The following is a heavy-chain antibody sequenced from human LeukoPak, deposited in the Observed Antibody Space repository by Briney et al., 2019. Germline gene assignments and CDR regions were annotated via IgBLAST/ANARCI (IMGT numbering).Heavy chain of an antibody. J-gene: IGHJ5*02. Sequence: GGSLRLSCAASGFTFSDYYMSWIRQAPGKGLEWVSYIGSSSSYTDYADSVKGRFTISRDNAKNSLYLQMNSLRAEDTAVYYCARDVGETGTTAWFDPWGQGTLVTVSS. CDR3: ARDVGETGTTAWFDP. V-gene: IGHV3-11*06. CDR2: IGSSSSYT. D-gene: IGHD1-1*01. CDR1: GFTFSDYY.